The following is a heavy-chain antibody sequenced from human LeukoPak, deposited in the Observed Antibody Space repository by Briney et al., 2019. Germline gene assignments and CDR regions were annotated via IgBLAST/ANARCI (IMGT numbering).Heavy chain of an antibody. CDR3: ARGRYYMDY. J-gene: IGHJ4*02. CDR1: GFTFSTYT. Sequence: GGSLRLSCAVSGFTFSTYTMHWVRQAPGKGLEWVALISSDGNNKDYADSVKGRFTISRDNSKSTLYLQMNSLRGEDTALYFCARGRYYMDYWGQGTLVTVSS. CDR2: ISSDGNNK. V-gene: IGHV3-30-3*01.